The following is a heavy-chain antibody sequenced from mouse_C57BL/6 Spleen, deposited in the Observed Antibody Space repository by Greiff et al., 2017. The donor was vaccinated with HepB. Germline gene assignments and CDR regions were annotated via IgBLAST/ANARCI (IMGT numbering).Heavy chain of an antibody. CDR2: IDPEDGDT. D-gene: IGHD1-3*01. J-gene: IGHJ1*03. CDR3: TTFLMSGNYGNFDV. V-gene: IGHV14-1*01. CDR1: GFNIKDYY. Sequence: VQLQQSGAELVRPGASVKLSCTASGFNIKDYYMHWVKQRPEQGLEWIGRIDPEDGDTEYAPKFQGKATMTADTSSNTAYLQLSSLTSEDTAVYYCTTFLMSGNYGNFDVWGTGTTVTVSS.